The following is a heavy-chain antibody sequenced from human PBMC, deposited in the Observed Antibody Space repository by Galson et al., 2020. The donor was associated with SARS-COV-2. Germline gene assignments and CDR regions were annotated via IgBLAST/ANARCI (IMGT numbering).Heavy chain of an antibody. D-gene: IGHD4-17*01. J-gene: IGHJ3*02. CDR2: ISHSGGT. V-gene: IGHV4-30-2*01. CDR1: GPSISSGSYH. CDR3: ASLDFSEYAPEAFDI. Sequence: SETLSLTCAVSGPSISSGSYHWNWHRPPTGQGLVWIGYISHSGGTYSNPSLQSRVTLSGDKTKKQLSLRLSSVTDAETAGEYCASLDFSEYAPEAFDIWGPGTRGT.